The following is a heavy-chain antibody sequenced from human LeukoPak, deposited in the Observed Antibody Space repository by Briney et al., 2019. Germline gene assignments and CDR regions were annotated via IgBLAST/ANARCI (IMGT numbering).Heavy chain of an antibody. CDR1: GFTFSSYG. Sequence: GGSLRLSCAASGFTFSSYGMSWVRQAPGKGLEWVSVIYSGGSTYYADSVKGRFTISRDNSKNTLYLQMNSLRAEDTAVYYCARDLYDSSGYRRHDAFDIWGQGTMVTVSS. CDR3: ARDLYDSSGYRRHDAFDI. D-gene: IGHD3-22*01. CDR2: IYSGGST. J-gene: IGHJ3*02. V-gene: IGHV3-66*01.